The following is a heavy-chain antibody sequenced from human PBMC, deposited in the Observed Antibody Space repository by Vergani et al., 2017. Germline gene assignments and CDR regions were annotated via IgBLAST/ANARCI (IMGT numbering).Heavy chain of an antibody. CDR2: IHPADSYT. Sequence: EVQLVQSGAEVKDPGESLNISCQISGYSFTNYWIGWGRQMPGKCLEWMGIIHPADSYTRYSRSFQGQVTISVDKSFSTAYLQRSRLRASDSAMYYCASLYCRDSSRNKYFDYWGQGPLVTVSS. J-gene: IGHJ4*02. CDR3: ASLYCRDSSRNKYFDY. D-gene: IGHD3-22*01. CDR1: GYSFTNYW. V-gene: IGHV5-51*01.